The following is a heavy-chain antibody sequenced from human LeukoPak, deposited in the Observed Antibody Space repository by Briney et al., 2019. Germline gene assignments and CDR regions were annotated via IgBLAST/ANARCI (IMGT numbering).Heavy chain of an antibody. J-gene: IGHJ6*04. Sequence: PGGSLRLSCAASGFTFSASPIHWVRQASGKGLEWVGRITAKHATAYSATVKGRFTISRDDSKNTLYLQMSSLITEDTAVYYCTTEYDFYRFYYMDVWGKGTTVTVSS. CDR2: ITAKHAT. D-gene: IGHD3-3*01. CDR1: GFTFSASP. CDR3: TTEYDFYRFYYMDV. V-gene: IGHV3-73*01.